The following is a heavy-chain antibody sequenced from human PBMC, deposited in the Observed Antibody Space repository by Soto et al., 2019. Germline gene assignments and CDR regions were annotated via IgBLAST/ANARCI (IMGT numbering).Heavy chain of an antibody. CDR3: AKDRATTTAFDY. CDR1: GFTFGGDG. Sequence: GTLSVSCAAAGFTFGGDGVGWLRKARGKGLEWVSLRTDNVGSTYYADSVKGRFTISRDNTKNTLFLQMNSLTPEATGVYYCAKDRATTTAFDYWGQGA. CDR2: RTDNVGST. D-gene: IGHD4-17*01. V-gene: IGHV3-23*01. J-gene: IGHJ4*02.